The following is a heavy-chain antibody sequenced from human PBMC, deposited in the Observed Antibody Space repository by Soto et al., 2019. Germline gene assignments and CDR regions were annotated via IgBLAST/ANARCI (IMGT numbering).Heavy chain of an antibody. V-gene: IGHV3-23*01. CDR3: ARLPYSYVSLYFFDF. CDR1: GFTVTNYA. CDR2: ISDKGGST. Sequence: GGSLRLCCAASGFTVTNYAVSWVRQAPGRGLEWVASISDKGGSTKYADAVNGRFTISRDNSRNTLFLQMDGLRAEDTAVYYCARLPYSYVSLYFFDFWGQGTMVTV. J-gene: IGHJ4*02. D-gene: IGHD5-18*01.